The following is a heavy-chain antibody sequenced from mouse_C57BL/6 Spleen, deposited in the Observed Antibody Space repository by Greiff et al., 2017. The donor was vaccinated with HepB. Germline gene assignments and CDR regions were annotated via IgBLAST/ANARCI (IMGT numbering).Heavy chain of an antibody. CDR1: GYTFTSYW. CDR2: IDPSDSYT. V-gene: IGHV1-69*01. J-gene: IGHJ3*01. Sequence: LQESGAELVMPGASVKLSCKASGYTFTSYWMHWVKQRPGQGLEWIGEIDPSDSYTNYNQKFKGKSTLTVDKSSSTAYMQLSSLTSEDSAVYYCARSPYDDGAWFAYWGQGTLVTVSA. D-gene: IGHD2-12*01. CDR3: ARSPYDDGAWFAY.